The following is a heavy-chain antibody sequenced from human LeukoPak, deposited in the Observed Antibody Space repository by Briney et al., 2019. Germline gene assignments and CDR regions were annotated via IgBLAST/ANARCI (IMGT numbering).Heavy chain of an antibody. CDR1: GGSISSGGYY. V-gene: IGHV4-30-2*01. CDR3: ARGLDSSGWNYYYYMDV. J-gene: IGHJ6*03. D-gene: IGHD6-19*01. CDR2: IYHSGST. Sequence: SETLSLTCTVSGGSISSGGYYWSWIRHPPGKGLEWIGYIYHSGSTYYNPSLKSRVTISVDRSKNQFSLKLSSVTAADTAVYYCARGLDSSGWNYYYYMDVWGKGTTVTVSS.